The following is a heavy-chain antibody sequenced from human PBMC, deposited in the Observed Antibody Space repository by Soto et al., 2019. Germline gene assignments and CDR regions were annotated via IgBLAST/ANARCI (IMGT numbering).Heavy chain of an antibody. Sequence: QVQLQESGPGLVKPSQTLSLTCTVSGGSVNTADYYWTWIRQSPGKGLEWIVNIYYDGSAYPNPSLTSRVTASVDTSKDQFSVNLFSVTAADTAVYYCARRMRDTYQYYNWFDPWGQGTLVTVSS. CDR1: GGSVNTADYY. CDR2: IYYDGSA. CDR3: ARRMRDTYQYYNWFDP. D-gene: IGHD3-16*02. J-gene: IGHJ5*02. V-gene: IGHV4-30-4*01.